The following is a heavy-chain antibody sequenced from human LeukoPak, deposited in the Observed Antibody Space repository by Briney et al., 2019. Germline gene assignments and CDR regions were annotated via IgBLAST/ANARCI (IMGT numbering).Heavy chain of an antibody. V-gene: IGHV4-59*01. Sequence: SETVSLTCTVAGGSIRSYYWSWIRQPPGKGLEWIGYIYYSGSTNSNPSLKSRVTISVDTSKNQFSLKVSSVTAADTAVYYCARALTPGYCSGGTCSYFDYWGQGTLVTVSS. CDR2: IYYSGST. CDR1: GGSIRSYY. CDR3: ARALTPGYCSGGTCSYFDY. J-gene: IGHJ4*02. D-gene: IGHD2-15*01.